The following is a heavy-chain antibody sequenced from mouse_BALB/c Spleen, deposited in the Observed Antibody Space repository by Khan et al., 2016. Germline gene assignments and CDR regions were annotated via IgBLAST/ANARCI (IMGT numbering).Heavy chain of an antibody. CDR1: GYSITNDYA. V-gene: IGHV3-2*02. J-gene: IGHJ4*01. CDR3: ARGDDDGTYYGMDF. CDR2: ITYSGST. Sequence: EVQLQESGPGLVKPSQSLSLTCTVTGYSITNDYAWNWIRQFPGNKLEWMGYITYSGSTSYNPSLKSRFSITRDTSKNQFFLQLNSVTSEDTATYYCARGDDDGTYYGMDFWGQGTSVTVSS. D-gene: IGHD2-4*01.